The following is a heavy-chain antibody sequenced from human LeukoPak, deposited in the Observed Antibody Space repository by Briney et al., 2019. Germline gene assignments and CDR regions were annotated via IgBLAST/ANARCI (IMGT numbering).Heavy chain of an antibody. CDR3: ATGYSGYDWFAC. CDR2: FDPEDGET. D-gene: IGHD5-12*01. V-gene: IGHV1-24*01. Sequence: ASVNVSCKVSGYTLTELSMHWVRQAPGKGLAWMAGFDPEDGETIYAQKFQGRVTMTEDTSTDTAYMELSSLRSEDTAVYYCATGYSGYDWFACWGQGTLVTVSS. J-gene: IGHJ4*02. CDR1: GYTLTELS.